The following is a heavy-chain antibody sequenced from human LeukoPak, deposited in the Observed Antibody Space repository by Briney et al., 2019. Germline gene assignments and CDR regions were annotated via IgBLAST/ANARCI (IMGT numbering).Heavy chain of an antibody. CDR3: ARGQYSSGPLDY. V-gene: IGHV3-30-3*01. D-gene: IGHD6-19*01. J-gene: IGHJ4*02. Sequence: PGGSLRLSCAASGFTFSSYAMHWVRQAPGKGLEWVAVISYDGSNKYYADSVKGRFTISRDNSKNTLYLQMNSLRAEDTAVYYCARGQYSSGPLDYWGQGTLVTVSS. CDR1: GFTFSSYA. CDR2: ISYDGSNK.